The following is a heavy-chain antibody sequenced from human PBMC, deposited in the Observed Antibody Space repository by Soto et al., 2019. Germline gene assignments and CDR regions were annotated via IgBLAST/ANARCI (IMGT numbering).Heavy chain of an antibody. CDR1: GGSISSGGYY. CDR3: ARVKIVVVTYFDY. J-gene: IGHJ4*02. Sequence: PSETLSLTCTVSGGSISSGGYYWSWIRQHPGKGLEWIGYIYYSGSTYYNPSLKSRVTIPVDTSKNQFSLKLSSVTAADTAVYYCARVKIVVVTYFDYWGQGTLVTVSS. V-gene: IGHV4-31*03. D-gene: IGHD2-21*02. CDR2: IYYSGST.